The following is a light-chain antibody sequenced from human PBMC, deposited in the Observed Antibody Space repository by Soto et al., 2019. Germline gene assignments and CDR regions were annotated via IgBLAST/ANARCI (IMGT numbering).Light chain of an antibody. CDR3: CSYAGSGTFVL. V-gene: IGLV2-23*02. J-gene: IGLJ2*01. Sequence: QSALTQRASVSGSPGQSITISCTGNSSDVGSYNLVSWYQQHPGKAPKLMIYEASKRPSGVSNRFSGSKSGNTASLTISGLQAEDEADYYCCSYAGSGTFVLFGGGTKLTVL. CDR2: EAS. CDR1: SSDVGSYNL.